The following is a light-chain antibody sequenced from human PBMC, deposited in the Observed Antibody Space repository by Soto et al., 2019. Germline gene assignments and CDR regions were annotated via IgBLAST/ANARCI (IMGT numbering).Light chain of an antibody. Sequence: DIQMTQSPSSLSASVGDRVTITCRASQSISSYLNWYQQKPGKAPKLLIYAASSLQSGVPSRFSGSGSGKDFTLTISSLQPEDFATYYCQQSYSMRTFGQGTKVDIK. V-gene: IGKV1-39*01. CDR1: QSISSY. CDR2: AAS. CDR3: QQSYSMRT. J-gene: IGKJ1*01.